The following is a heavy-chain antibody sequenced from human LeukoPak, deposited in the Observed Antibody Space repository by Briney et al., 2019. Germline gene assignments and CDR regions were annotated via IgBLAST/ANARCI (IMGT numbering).Heavy chain of an antibody. D-gene: IGHD2-15*01. CDR1: GYTFTGYN. CDR3: ARDSYFRSGGSYAGTDAFDI. V-gene: IGHV1-2*02. J-gene: IGHJ3*02. Sequence: GASVKVSCKASGYTFTGYNMHWVRQAPGQGLEWMGWINPNSGGTNYAQKFQGRVTMTRDTSISTAYMELSRLRSDDTAVYYCARDSYFRSGGSYAGTDAFDIWGQGTMVTVSS. CDR2: INPNSGGT.